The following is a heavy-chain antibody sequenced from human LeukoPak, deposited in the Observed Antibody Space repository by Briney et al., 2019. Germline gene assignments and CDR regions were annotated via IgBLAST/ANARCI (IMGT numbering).Heavy chain of an antibody. CDR3: AREERLTFDY. Sequence: ASVKVSCTASGYTFTSYYMHWVRQAPGQGLEWMGIINPSGGSTSYAQKFQGRVTMTRDTSTSTVYMELSSLRSEDTAVHYCAREERLTFDYWGQGTLVTVSS. J-gene: IGHJ4*02. CDR1: GYTFTSYY. CDR2: INPSGGST. V-gene: IGHV1-46*01. D-gene: IGHD4/OR15-4a*01.